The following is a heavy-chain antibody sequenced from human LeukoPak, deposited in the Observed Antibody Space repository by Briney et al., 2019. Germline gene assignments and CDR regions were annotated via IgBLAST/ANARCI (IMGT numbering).Heavy chain of an antibody. CDR2: ISGSGGST. J-gene: IGHJ4*02. Sequence: PGGSLRLSCAASGFTFSSYAMSWVRQAPGKGLEWVSAISGSGGSTYYADSVKGRFTISRDNSKNTLYLQMNSLRAEDTAVYYCAKPAYCSSTSCLGGAYFDYWGQGTLVTVSS. CDR3: AKPAYCSSTSCLGGAYFDY. CDR1: GFTFSSYA. D-gene: IGHD2-2*01. V-gene: IGHV3-23*01.